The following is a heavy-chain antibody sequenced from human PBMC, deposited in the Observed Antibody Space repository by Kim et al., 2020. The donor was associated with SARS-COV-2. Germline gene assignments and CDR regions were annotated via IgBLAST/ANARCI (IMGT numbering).Heavy chain of an antibody. J-gene: IGHJ6*03. Sequence: SQTLSLTCAISGDSVSSNSAAWNWIRQSPSRGLEWLGRTYYRSKWYNDYAVSVKSRITINPDTSKNQFSLQLNSVTPEDTAVYYCARERGVVPAAIPGYYYYYYMDVWGKGTTVTVSS. CDR2: TYYRSKWYN. CDR1: GDSVSSNSAA. V-gene: IGHV6-1*01. D-gene: IGHD2-2*02. CDR3: ARERGVVPAAIPGYYYYYYMDV.